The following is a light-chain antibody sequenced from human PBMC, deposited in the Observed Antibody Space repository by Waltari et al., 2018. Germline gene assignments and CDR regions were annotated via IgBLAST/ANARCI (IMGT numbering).Light chain of an antibody. CDR1: QSFSRA. CDR3: QHYVRLPVT. J-gene: IGKJ1*01. Sequence: EIVLTQSPGNLSLSPGESATLPCRASQSFSRALAWYQQKPGQAPRLLLYDASTRAIGIPDRFRGGGSGTDFSLTTSRLEPEDFAVYYCQHYVRLPVTFGQGTTVEIK. V-gene: IGKV3-20*01. CDR2: DAS.